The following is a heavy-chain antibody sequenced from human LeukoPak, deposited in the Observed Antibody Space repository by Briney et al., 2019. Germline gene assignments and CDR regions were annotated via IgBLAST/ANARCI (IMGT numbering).Heavy chain of an antibody. CDR3: ARTDYDILTGARMDV. CDR2: ISAYNANT. Sequence: ASVEVSCKASGYTFTNYGITWVRQAPGQGLEWMGWISAYNANTNYAQKFQGRVTMTTDTSTSTVHMELRSLRSDDTAIYYCARTDYDILTGARMDVWGKGTTVTVSS. J-gene: IGHJ6*04. CDR1: GYTFTNYG. D-gene: IGHD3-9*01. V-gene: IGHV1-18*04.